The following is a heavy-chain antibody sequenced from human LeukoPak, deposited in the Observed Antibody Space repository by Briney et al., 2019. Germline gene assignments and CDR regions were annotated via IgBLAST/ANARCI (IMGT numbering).Heavy chain of an antibody. V-gene: IGHV4-59*08. CDR1: GGSISSYY. Sequence: SETLSLTCTVSGGSISSYYWSWIRQPPGKGLEWIGYIYSSGSANYNPSLKSRVIISGDTSKNQISLNLTSVTAADTALYFCARHRDYYDTRGHGTLVTVSS. D-gene: IGHD3-22*01. J-gene: IGHJ4*01. CDR2: IYSSGSA. CDR3: ARHRDYYDT.